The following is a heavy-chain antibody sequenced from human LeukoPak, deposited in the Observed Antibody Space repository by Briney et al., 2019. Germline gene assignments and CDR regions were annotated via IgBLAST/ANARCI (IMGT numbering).Heavy chain of an antibody. Sequence: RGSLRLSCAASGFTLSSYAMSWVRQDPGKGLEWVSAISGSGGSTYYADSVKGRFTISRDNSKNTLYLQMNSLRAEDTAVYYCAKNRHYDFWSGFLWGQGTLVAVSS. D-gene: IGHD3-3*01. V-gene: IGHV3-23*01. CDR2: ISGSGGST. J-gene: IGHJ4*02. CDR1: GFTLSSYA. CDR3: AKNRHYDFWSGFL.